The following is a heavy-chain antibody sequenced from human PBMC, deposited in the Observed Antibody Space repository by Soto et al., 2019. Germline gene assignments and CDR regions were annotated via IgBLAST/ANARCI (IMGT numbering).Heavy chain of an antibody. CDR1: GGSISSYY. CDR3: ARGGGNDFWSGYWFDP. Sequence: QVQLQESGPGLVKPSETLSLTRTVSGGSISSYYWSWIRQPPGKGLEWIGYIYYSGSTNYNPSLKSRVTISVDTSKNQFSLKLSSVTAADTAVYYCARGGGNDFWSGYWFDPWGQGTLVTVSS. D-gene: IGHD3-3*01. V-gene: IGHV4-59*01. J-gene: IGHJ5*02. CDR2: IYYSGST.